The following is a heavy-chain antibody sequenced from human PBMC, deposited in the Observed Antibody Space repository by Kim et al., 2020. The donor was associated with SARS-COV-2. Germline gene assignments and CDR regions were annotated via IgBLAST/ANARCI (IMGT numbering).Heavy chain of an antibody. Sequence: GGSLRLSCAVSGFTFKSHGMHWVRQVIGKGLEWISIIETGGETYYADSVKDRFTISREKAKNSLFLQMSSLRVADTGVYYCVRDGSGSLPYSMDVWGQGTAVTVSS. V-gene: IGHV3-13*01. J-gene: IGHJ6*02. D-gene: IGHD3-10*01. CDR1: GFTFKSHG. CDR3: VRDGSGSLPYSMDV. CDR2: IETGGET.